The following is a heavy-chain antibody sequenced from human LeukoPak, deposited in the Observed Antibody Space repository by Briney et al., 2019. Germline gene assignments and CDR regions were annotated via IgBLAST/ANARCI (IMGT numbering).Heavy chain of an antibody. CDR2: ITGSGGGT. CDR1: GFTFSSYA. CDR3: TSRRDGDRIY. Sequence: GGSLRLSCAASGFTFSSYAMSWVRQPPGKRLEWVSGITGSGGGTYYADSVKGRFTISRDNSKNKLYLQMNSLRAEDTAVYYCTSRRDGDRIYWGQGTLVTVSS. D-gene: IGHD4-17*01. V-gene: IGHV3-23*01. J-gene: IGHJ4*02.